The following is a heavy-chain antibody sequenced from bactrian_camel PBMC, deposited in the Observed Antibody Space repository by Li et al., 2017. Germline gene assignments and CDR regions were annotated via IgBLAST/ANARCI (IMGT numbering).Heavy chain of an antibody. J-gene: IGHJ6*01. CDR2: ITGDGFRT. V-gene: IGHV3S40*01. D-gene: IGHD1*01. Sequence: VQLVESGGGLVQPGGSLRLSSVASGLPFSTYAMSWVRQAPGDGLEWLATITGDGFRTYYADSAKGRFAISRTNANSTVYLQTDGLTSEDTALYYCAADRYCADGRCFTLRGLYSAWGQGTQVTVS. CDR1: GLPFSTYA. CDR3: AADRYCADGRCFTLRGLYSA.